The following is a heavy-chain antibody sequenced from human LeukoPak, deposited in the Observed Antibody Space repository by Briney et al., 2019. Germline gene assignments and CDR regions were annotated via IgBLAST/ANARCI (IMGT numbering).Heavy chain of an antibody. J-gene: IGHJ6*03. CDR3: ARDQRDSGHMDV. D-gene: IGHD3-10*01. CDR2: IYYSGST. V-gene: IGHV4-61*01. CDR1: GGSISSSSYY. Sequence: PSETLSLTCTVSGGSISSSSYYWGWIRQPPGKGLEWIGYIYYSGSTNYNPSLKSRVTISVDTSKNQFSLKLSSVTAADTAVYYCARDQRDSGHMDVWGKGTTVTVSS.